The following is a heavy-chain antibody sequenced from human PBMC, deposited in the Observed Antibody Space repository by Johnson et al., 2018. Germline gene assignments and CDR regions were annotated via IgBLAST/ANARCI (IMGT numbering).Heavy chain of an antibody. J-gene: IGHJ1*01. V-gene: IGHV3-30-3*01. CDR2: ISYDGSNK. CDR3: SRSQAVQH. Sequence: QVQLVQSGGGVVQXGRSXRLXCAASGFTFSSYAMHWVRQAPGKGLEWVAVISYDGSNKYYADSVKGRFTISRDKAKNSLYPQMNSRRAEDTAGYYWSRSQAVQHWGQGTLVTVSS. CDR1: GFTFSSYA.